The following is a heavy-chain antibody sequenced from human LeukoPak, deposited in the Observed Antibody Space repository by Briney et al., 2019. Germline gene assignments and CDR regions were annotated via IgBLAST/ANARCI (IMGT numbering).Heavy chain of an antibody. V-gene: IGHV1-2*02. J-gene: IGHJ6*02. CDR2: INPNSGGT. Sequence: EASVKVSCKASGYTFSGYYMHWVRQAPGQGLEWMGWINPNSGGTNYAQKFQGRVTMTRDTSISTAYMELSRLRSDDTAVYYCARDNGGNSWYYYYGMDVWGQGTTVTVSS. D-gene: IGHD4-23*01. CDR1: GYTFSGYY. CDR3: ARDNGGNSWYYYYGMDV.